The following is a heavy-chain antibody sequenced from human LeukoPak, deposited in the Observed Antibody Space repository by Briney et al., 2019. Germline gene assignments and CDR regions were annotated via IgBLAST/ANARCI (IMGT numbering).Heavy chain of an antibody. V-gene: IGHV3-33*01. CDR1: GFTFSSYG. Sequence: GRSLRLSCAASGFTFSSYGMHWVRQAPGKGLEWVAVIWYDGSNKYYADSVKGRFTISRNNSKNTLYLQMNSLRAEDTAVYYCARDQRGPGSLDDWGQGTLVTVSS. CDR2: IWYDGSNK. J-gene: IGHJ4*01. CDR3: ARDQRGPGSLDD. D-gene: IGHD3-10*01.